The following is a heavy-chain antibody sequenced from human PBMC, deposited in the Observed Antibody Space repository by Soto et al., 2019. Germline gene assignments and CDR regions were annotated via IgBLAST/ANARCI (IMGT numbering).Heavy chain of an antibody. CDR2: ISYDGSNK. CDR3: ARSQGYGSGSPSYDGMDV. D-gene: IGHD3-10*01. J-gene: IGHJ6*02. V-gene: IGHV3-30-3*01. Sequence: QVQLVESGGGVVQPGRSLRISCSASGFTFTSYAIYWVRQAPGKGLEWVAVISYDGSNKYYADSVKGRFTISRDNSKNTLYLQMTSLRAGDTAVYYCARSQGYGSGSPSYDGMDVLGQGTKVTVSS. CDR1: GFTFTSYA.